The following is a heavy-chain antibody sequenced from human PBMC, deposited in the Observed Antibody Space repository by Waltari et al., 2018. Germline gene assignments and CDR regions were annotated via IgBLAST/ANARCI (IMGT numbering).Heavy chain of an antibody. J-gene: IGHJ5*02. V-gene: IGHV3-49*04. CDR3: ARDLMYGEHPLFDR. D-gene: IGHD4-17*01. CDR2: IRSKAYGETT. CDR1: GFTFVDYS. Sequence: DVQLAESGGDLVQPGRSLRLSCTTSGFTFVDYSMNWVRQAPGQGREWVGFIRSKAYGETTDYAASVRGRFTISRDDSKSIAYLQMNSLKTEDTAIYFCARDLMYGEHPLFDRWGQGTLVTVSS.